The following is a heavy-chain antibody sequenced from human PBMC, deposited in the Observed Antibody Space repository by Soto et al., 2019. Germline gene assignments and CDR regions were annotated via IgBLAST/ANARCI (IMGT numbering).Heavy chain of an antibody. CDR1: GFTFSNYA. J-gene: IGHJ4*02. V-gene: IGHV3-23*01. CDR2: ISDSGRNT. Sequence: EVQLLESGGGLVQPGESLRLSCAASGFTFSNYAMAWVRQAPGKGLEWLSAISDSGRNTYYAGSVKGRFTISRDNSKNTLYLHMNSLRAEDTAVYYCVKEEVGAGDYWGQGTLVTVSS. D-gene: IGHD1-26*01. CDR3: VKEEVGAGDY.